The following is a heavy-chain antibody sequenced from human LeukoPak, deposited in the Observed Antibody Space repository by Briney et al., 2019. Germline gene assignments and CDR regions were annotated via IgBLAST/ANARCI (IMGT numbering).Heavy chain of an antibody. D-gene: IGHD1-26*01. CDR1: GGSITTTDW. V-gene: IGHV4-4*02. J-gene: IGHJ4*02. CDR3: TRESGAFSPFGF. CDR2: VHLSGAT. Sequence: SETLSLTCAVSGGSITTTDWWSWVRQPPGKGLEWIGEVHLSGATNYNPSLESRVSMSIDKSKNHLSLEVTSVTAADTAIYYCTRESGAFSPFGFWGQGTLLTVSS.